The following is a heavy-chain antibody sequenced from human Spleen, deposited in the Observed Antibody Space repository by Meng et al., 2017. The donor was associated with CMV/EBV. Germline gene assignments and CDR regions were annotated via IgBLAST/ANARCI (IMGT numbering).Heavy chain of an antibody. Sequence: GESLKISCAASGFTFSSYSMNWVRQAPGKGLEWVSSISSSSSYIYYADSVKGRFTISRDNAKNSLYLQMSSLRAEDTGFYYCARDSYGMDVWGQGTTVTVSS. CDR1: GFTFSSYS. CDR2: ISSSSSYI. J-gene: IGHJ6*02. CDR3: ARDSYGMDV. V-gene: IGHV3-21*01.